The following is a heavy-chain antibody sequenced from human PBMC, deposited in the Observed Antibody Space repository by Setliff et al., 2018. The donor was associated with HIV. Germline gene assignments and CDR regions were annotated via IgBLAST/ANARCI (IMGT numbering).Heavy chain of an antibody. J-gene: IGHJ3*02. CDR3: ATSAESGFGIHWGVFNI. Sequence: SETLSLTCTVSGGSTRTSGYYWGWIRQPPGKGREWIGSIYSSGSTYYNPSLKSRVSVSVDTSKNQFSLKLRSVTAAVTAVYYCATSAESGFGIHWGVFNIWGQGTRVTVSS. D-gene: IGHD3-10*01. V-gene: IGHV4-39*01. CDR2: IYSSGST. CDR1: GGSTRTSGYY.